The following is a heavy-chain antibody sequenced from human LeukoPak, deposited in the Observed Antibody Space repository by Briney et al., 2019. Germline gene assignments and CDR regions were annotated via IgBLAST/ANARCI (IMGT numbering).Heavy chain of an antibody. V-gene: IGHV1-24*01. D-gene: IGHD3-22*01. J-gene: IGHJ5*02. CDR3: ARDRVSMTVAVLTSFDP. Sequence: ASVKVSCKVSGYTLTELSMHWVRQAPGKGLEWMGGFDPEDGEAIYAQKFQGRVTMTEDTSTDTAYMELRSLRSDDTAVYYCARDRVSMTVAVLTSFDPWGQGTLVTVSS. CDR1: GYTLTELS. CDR2: FDPEDGEA.